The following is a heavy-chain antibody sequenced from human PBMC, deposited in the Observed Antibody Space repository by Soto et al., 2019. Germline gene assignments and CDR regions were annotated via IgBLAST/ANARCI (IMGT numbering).Heavy chain of an antibody. V-gene: IGHV4-59*01. D-gene: IGHD3-22*01. CDR1: GEALGSYY. Sequence: SEPLSLTCTFSGEALGSYYWSWIRQPPGQGLEWIGYVFYTGRANYNASLKSRVSISLDTSNYQFSLKLSSVTAADTAVYYCARDGDGRITTKPYYYSGMDVWGQATMITVYS. CDR2: VFYTGRA. J-gene: IGHJ6*02. CDR3: ARDGDGRITTKPYYYSGMDV.